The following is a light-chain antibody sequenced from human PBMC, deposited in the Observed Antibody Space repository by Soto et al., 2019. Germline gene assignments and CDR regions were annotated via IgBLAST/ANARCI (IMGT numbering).Light chain of an antibody. CDR2: EVS. J-gene: IGLJ2*01. CDR3: SSYAGSNNLV. Sequence: ALTQPPSASGSPGQSVTISCTGTSSDVGGYNYVSWYQQHPGKAPKLMIYEVSKRPSGVPDRFSGSKSGNTASLTVSGLQAEDEADYYCSSYAGSNNLVFGGGTKLTV. V-gene: IGLV2-8*01. CDR1: SSDVGGYNY.